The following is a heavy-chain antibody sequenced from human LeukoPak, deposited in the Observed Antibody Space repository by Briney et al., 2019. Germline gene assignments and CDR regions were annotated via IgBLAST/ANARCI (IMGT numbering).Heavy chain of an antibody. CDR2: VNPNNGGT. J-gene: IGHJ5*02. Sequence: GASVKVSCKASGYTFTGHYMHWVRQAPGQGLEWMGWVNPNNGGTNYAQQFQGRVSMTRDTSISTAYMELIRLTSDDTAVYYCARDVYSRNLGRFDPWGQGTLVTVSS. CDR3: ARDVYSRNLGRFDP. CDR1: GYTFTGHY. D-gene: IGHD6-13*01. V-gene: IGHV1-2*02.